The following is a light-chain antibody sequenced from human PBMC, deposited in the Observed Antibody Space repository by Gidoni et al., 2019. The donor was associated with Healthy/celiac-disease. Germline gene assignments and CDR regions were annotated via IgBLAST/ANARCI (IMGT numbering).Light chain of an antibody. CDR1: QSISSY. CDR3: QQSYSTPRT. J-gene: IGKJ1*01. V-gene: IGKV1-39*01. Sequence: DIQMTQSPSSLSASVGDRVTITCRASQSISSYLNWYQQKPGKAPKLLIYAASSLQSGVPSRLRGRGSGTDFTLTISSLQPEDFATYYCQQSYSTPRTFXQXTKVEIK. CDR2: AAS.